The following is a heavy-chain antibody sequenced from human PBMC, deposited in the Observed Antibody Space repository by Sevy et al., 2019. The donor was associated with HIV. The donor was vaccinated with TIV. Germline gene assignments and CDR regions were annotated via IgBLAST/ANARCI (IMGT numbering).Heavy chain of an antibody. CDR2: IRYGGNNK. D-gene: IGHD4-4*01. J-gene: IGHJ6*03. Sequence: GGSLRLSCAASGFTFSNYGMHWVRQAPGKGLEWVAFIRYGGNNKYYVDSVKGRFIISRDNSKNRLQLQMNSLRAEDTAVYYCVKARSDINQGTTDYYYMDVWGKGTTVTVSS. V-gene: IGHV3-30*02. CDR3: VKARSDINQGTTDYYYMDV. CDR1: GFTFSNYG.